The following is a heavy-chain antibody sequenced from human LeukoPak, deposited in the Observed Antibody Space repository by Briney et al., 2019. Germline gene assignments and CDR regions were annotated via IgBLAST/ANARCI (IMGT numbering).Heavy chain of an antibody. Sequence: PGGSLRLSCAASGFTFSNAWMSWVRQAPGKGLEWVGRIKSKTDGGTTDYAAPVKGRFTISRDDSKNTLYLQMNSLKTEDTAVYYCTTDRSSGWYPQTFDPWGQGTLVTVSS. CDR3: TTDRSSGWYPQTFDP. CDR1: GFTFSNAW. V-gene: IGHV3-15*01. D-gene: IGHD6-19*01. CDR2: IKSKTDGGTT. J-gene: IGHJ5*02.